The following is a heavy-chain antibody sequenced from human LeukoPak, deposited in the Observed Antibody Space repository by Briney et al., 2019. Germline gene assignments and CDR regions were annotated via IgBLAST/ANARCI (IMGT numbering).Heavy chain of an antibody. CDR1: GYTFTSYY. J-gene: IGHJ4*02. D-gene: IGHD3-22*01. CDR2: INPSGGST. Sequence: ASVKVSCKASGYTFTSYYMHWVRQAPGQGLEWMGIINPSGGSTSYAQKFQGRVTMTRDTSTSTVYMELSSLRSEDTAVYYCARDYYDSSGYSSGFDYWGQETLVTVSS. CDR3: ARDYYDSSGYSSGFDY. V-gene: IGHV1-46*01.